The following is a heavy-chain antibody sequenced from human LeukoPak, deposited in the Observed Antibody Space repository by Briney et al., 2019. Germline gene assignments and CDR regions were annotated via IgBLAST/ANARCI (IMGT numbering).Heavy chain of an antibody. CDR3: ARSGSSMVRGVPLDY. D-gene: IGHD3-10*01. J-gene: IGHJ4*02. V-gene: IGHV4-34*01. CDR1: GGSFSGYY. CDR2: INHSGST. Sequence: PSETLSLTCAVYGGSFSGYYWSWIRQPPGKGLEWIGEINHSGSTNYNPSLKSRVTISVDTSKNQFSLKLSSVTAADTAVYYCARSGSSMVRGVPLDYWGQGTLVTVSS.